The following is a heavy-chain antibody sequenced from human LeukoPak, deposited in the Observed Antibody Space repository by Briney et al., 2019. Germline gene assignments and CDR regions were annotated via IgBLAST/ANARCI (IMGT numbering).Heavy chain of an antibody. Sequence: GGSLRLSCVASGFTFDDYVMHWVRQGPGKSLEWVSAITGDGETYYSDSMKGRFIISRDNPKSTLYLQLNNLTTEDTAFYYCAKGQWFKQDWFDLWGQGALVSVSS. CDR2: ITGDGET. D-gene: IGHD3-22*01. CDR3: AKGQWFKQDWFDL. J-gene: IGHJ5*02. CDR1: GFTFDDYV. V-gene: IGHV3-43*02.